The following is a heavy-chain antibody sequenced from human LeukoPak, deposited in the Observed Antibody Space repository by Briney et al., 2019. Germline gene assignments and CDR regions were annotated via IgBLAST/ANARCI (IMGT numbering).Heavy chain of an antibody. CDR2: ISYDGSNK. CDR3: ARGGQGHGPPPFDY. CDR1: GFTFSSYA. J-gene: IGHJ4*02. D-gene: IGHD5-24*01. V-gene: IGHV3-30-3*01. Sequence: GGSLRLSCAASGFTFSSYAMHWVRQAPGKGLEWVAVISYDGSNKYYADSVKGRFTISRDNSKNTLYLQMNSLRAEDTAVYYCARGGQGHGPPPFDYWGQGTLVTVSS.